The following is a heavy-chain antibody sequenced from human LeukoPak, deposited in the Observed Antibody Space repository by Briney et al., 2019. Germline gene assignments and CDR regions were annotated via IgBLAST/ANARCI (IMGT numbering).Heavy chain of an antibody. V-gene: IGHV3-9*01. D-gene: IGHD3-22*01. CDR1: GFTFDDYA. J-gene: IGHJ4*02. Sequence: QSGRSLRLSCAASGFTFDDYAMHWVRQVPGKGLEWVSGISWNSGTIAYADSVKGRFTISRDNAKNSLYLQMNSLRAEDTALYYCAKDWGSGYYYGRQLTHWGQGTLVTVSS. CDR3: AKDWGSGYYYGRQLTH. CDR2: ISWNSGTI.